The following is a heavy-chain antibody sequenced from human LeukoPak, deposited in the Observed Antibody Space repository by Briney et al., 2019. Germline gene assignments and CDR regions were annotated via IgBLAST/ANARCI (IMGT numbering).Heavy chain of an antibody. CDR3: ARVGTSLYDSSGYYLGNWFDP. V-gene: IGHV1-46*01. J-gene: IGHJ5*02. CDR2: INTSGGST. Sequence: ASVKVSCKACGYTFASYYRHWVRQAPGQGLEWMGIINTSGGSTSYAQKFQGRVTMTRDTSTSTVYMELSSLRSEDTAVYYCARVGTSLYDSSGYYLGNWFDPWGQGTLVTVSS. D-gene: IGHD3-22*01. CDR1: GYTFASYY.